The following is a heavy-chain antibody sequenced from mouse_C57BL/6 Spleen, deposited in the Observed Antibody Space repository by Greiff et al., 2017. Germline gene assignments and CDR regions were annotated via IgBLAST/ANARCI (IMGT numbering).Heavy chain of an antibody. V-gene: IGHV1-22*01. CDR1: GYTFTDYN. CDR2: INPNNGGT. Sequence: EVQLQQSGPELVKPGASVKMSCKASGYTFTDYNMHWVKQSHGKSLQWIGYINPNNGGTSYNQKINGKATLTVNKSSSTAYMELRSLTSEDSAVYYWARGRYGNHFDYWGQGTTLTVSS. D-gene: IGHD2-1*01. J-gene: IGHJ2*01. CDR3: ARGRYGNHFDY.